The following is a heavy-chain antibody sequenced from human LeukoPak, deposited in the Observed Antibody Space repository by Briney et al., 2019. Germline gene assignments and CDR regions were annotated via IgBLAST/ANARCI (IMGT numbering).Heavy chain of an antibody. CDR3: ARLRGYCSGGSCYYYYYGMDV. CDR1: GVSFSGYY. CDR2: INHSGST. D-gene: IGHD2-15*01. Sequence: SETLSLTCAVYGVSFSGYYWSWIRQPPGKGLEWIAEINHSGSTNYNPSLKSRVTISVDTSKKQFSLKLSSVTAADTAVYYCARLRGYCSGGSCYYYYYGMDVWGQGTTVTVSS. V-gene: IGHV4-34*01. J-gene: IGHJ6*02.